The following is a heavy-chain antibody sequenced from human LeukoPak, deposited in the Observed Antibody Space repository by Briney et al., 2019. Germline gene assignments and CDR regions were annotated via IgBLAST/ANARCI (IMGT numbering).Heavy chain of an antibody. CDR1: EFTFSSYA. CDR2: IINSGGST. J-gene: IGHJ4*02. CDR3: AKDVGKWESLHFFDY. D-gene: IGHD1-26*01. V-gene: IGHV3-23*01. Sequence: GGSLRLSCAASEFTFSSYAMSWVRQAPGKGLEWVSAIINSGGSTYYADSVTGRFTISRDNSRNTLYLQMNSLRGDDTAVYYCAKDVGKWESLHFFDYWGQGTLVTVSS.